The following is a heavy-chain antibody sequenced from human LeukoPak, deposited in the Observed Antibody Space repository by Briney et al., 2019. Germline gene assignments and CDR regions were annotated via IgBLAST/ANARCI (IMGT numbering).Heavy chain of an antibody. CDR3: ALPAAGSHYYYYGMDV. CDR1: GFTFSSYG. V-gene: IGHV3-30*02. J-gene: IGHJ6*02. CDR2: IRYDGSNK. D-gene: IGHD6-13*01. Sequence: GGSLRLSCAASGFTFSSYGMHWVRQAPGKGLEWVAFIRYDGSNKYYADSVKGRFTISRDNSKNTLYLQMNSLRAEDTAVYYCALPAAGSHYYYYGMDVWGQGTTVTASS.